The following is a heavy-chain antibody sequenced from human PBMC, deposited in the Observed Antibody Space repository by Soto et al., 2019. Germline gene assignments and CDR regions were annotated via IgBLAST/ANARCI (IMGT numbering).Heavy chain of an antibody. CDR1: GFTVSNNY. D-gene: IGHD3-10*01. Sequence: EVQLVESGGGLIQPGGSLRLSCAVSGFTVSNNYMSWVRQAPGKGLEGVSVIYSGGYTAYGDSVKGRFTISRDNSKNTHYPQMNGWEPAAPAGYSGGPLRGGGGYGGQGTLVTVSS. J-gene: IGHJ4*02. V-gene: IGHV3-53*01. CDR3: GPLRGGGGY. CDR2: IYSGGYT.